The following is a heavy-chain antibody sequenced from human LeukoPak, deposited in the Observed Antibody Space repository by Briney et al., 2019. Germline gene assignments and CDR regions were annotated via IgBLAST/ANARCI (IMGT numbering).Heavy chain of an antibody. CDR3: ARTPAPYSSSFWFDP. CDR2: ISASGGNS. J-gene: IGHJ5*02. Sequence: QPGGSLRLSCEASGFTFSDSAMSWVRQASGRGLEWVSLISASGGNSYYADSVKGRFSISRDNPKNTLYLQMNSLRAEDTAVYYCARTPAPYSSSFWFDPWGQGTLVTVSS. D-gene: IGHD6-6*01. CDR1: GFTFSDSA. V-gene: IGHV3-23*01.